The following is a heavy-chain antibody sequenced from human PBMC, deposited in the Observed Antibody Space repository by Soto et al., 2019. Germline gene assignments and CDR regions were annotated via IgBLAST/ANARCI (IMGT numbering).Heavy chain of an antibody. CDR3: AKALEKYYYDSSGYYSGFDY. V-gene: IGHV3-30*18. CDR2: ISYDGSNK. Sequence: QTGGSLRLSGAASGFTFSSYGMHWVRQAPGKGLERVAVISYDGSNKYYADSVKGRFTISRDNSKNTLYLQMNSLRAEDTAVYYCAKALEKYYYDSSGYYSGFDYWGQGTLVTVSS. CDR1: GFTFSSYG. D-gene: IGHD3-22*01. J-gene: IGHJ4*02.